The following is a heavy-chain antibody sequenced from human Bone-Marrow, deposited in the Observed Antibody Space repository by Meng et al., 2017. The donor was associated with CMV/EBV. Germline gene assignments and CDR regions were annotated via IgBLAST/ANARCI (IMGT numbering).Heavy chain of an antibody. CDR2: INSDGYST. V-gene: IGHV3-74*01. D-gene: IGHD2-2*01. Sequence: GESLKISCAASGFTFSSYWLHWVRQAPGKGLVWVSRINSDGYSTDYADSVEDRFTISRDNAKNTLYLQMNSLRAEDTAVYYCARDQLLYFDHWGQGTLVPSPQ. CDR1: GFTFSSYW. J-gene: IGHJ4*02. CDR3: ARDQLLYFDH.